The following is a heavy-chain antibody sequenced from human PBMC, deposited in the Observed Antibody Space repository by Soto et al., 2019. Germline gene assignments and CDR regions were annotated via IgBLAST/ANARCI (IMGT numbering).Heavy chain of an antibody. CDR2: ISNDGNRI. J-gene: IGHJ4*02. Sequence: QVQLGESGGGVVQPGRSQRLSCETSGFTFSSHAMHWVRQAPGKGLEGVAVISNDGNRIYYADSVKGRFSISRDNSKNTLELQMNSLRLDDTAVYYCAIDVGVRGTLRVIAHWGQGTLITVSS. V-gene: IGHV3-30-3*01. CDR1: GFTFSSHA. CDR3: AIDVGVRGTLRVIAH. D-gene: IGHD3-22*01.